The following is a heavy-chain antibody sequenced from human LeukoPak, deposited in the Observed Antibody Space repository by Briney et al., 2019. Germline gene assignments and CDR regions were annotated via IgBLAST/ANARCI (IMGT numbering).Heavy chain of an antibody. V-gene: IGHV1-8*01. CDR2: MNPNSGNT. Sequence: AASVKVSCKASGYTFTSYDINWVRQATGQGLEWMGWMNPNSGNTGYAQKFQGRVTMTRNTSISTAYMELSSLRSEDTAVYYCARGGYSSGWYYFDYWGQGTLVTVSS. D-gene: IGHD6-19*01. CDR3: ARGGYSSGWYYFDY. CDR1: GYTFTSYD. J-gene: IGHJ4*02.